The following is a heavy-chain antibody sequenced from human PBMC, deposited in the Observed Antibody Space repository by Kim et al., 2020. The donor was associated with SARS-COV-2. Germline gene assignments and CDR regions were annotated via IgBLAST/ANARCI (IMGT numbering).Heavy chain of an antibody. CDR2: ISSSGSTI. V-gene: IGHV3-11*01. CDR3: ARVRVSGLDAFDI. J-gene: IGHJ3*02. CDR1: GFTFSDYY. Sequence: GGSLRLSCAASGFTFSDYYMSWIRQAPGKGLEWVSYISSSGSTIYYADSVKGRFTISRDNAKNSLYLQMNSLRAEDTAVYYCARVRVSGLDAFDIWGQGTMVTVSS. D-gene: IGHD3-22*01.